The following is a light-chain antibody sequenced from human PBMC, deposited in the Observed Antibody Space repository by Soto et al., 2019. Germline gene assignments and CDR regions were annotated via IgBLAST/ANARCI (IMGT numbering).Light chain of an antibody. V-gene: IGKV1-5*03. CDR1: QTISSW. J-gene: IGKJ1*01. Sequence: DIQMTQPPSTLSGSVGDRVTITCRASQTISSWLAWYQQKPGKAPKLLIYKASTLKSGVPSRFSGSGSGTEFTLTISSLQPDDFATYYCQQYRAFGQGTKVDIK. CDR3: QQYRA. CDR2: KAS.